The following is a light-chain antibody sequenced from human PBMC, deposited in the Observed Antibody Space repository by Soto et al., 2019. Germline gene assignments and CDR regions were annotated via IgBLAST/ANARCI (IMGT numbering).Light chain of an antibody. J-gene: IGKJ2*01. CDR2: AAS. V-gene: IGKV1-39*01. CDR3: QHSYTTPYT. Sequence: DIQMTQSPSSLSASVGDRVSITCRASQSISSYLHWYQQKPGKAPNLLIYAASSLQSGVPSRFSGSGSGTDFTLTISSLQLEDFATYYCQHSYTTPYTFGQGTKLEIK. CDR1: QSISSY.